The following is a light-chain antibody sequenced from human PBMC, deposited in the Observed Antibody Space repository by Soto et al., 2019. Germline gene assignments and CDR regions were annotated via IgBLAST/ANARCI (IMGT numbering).Light chain of an antibody. CDR1: QNFGSSY. V-gene: IGKV3-20*01. CDR3: QQYGSSIT. J-gene: IGKJ5*01. Sequence: EIELTKSPGTLSLSQWQRATLSCRASQNFGSSYLAWYQQKPGQAPRLLIYGASSRATDIPDRFSGSGSGTDFTLTITRLEPEDFAVYYCQQYGSSITFGQGTRLEIK. CDR2: GAS.